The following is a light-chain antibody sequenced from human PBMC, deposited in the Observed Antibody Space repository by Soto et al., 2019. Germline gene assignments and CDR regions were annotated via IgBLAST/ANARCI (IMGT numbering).Light chain of an antibody. J-gene: IGLJ3*02. CDR1: SSSIGRST. V-gene: IGLV1-44*01. CDR3: VAWDDSPKGWV. CDR2: SNN. Sequence: QSVLTQPPSASRTPGQTVTISCSGGSSSIGRSTVNWYQQFPGTAPKLLIHSNNQRPSGVPDRVSGSKSGTSASLVISGLQSEDEADYYCVAWDDSPKGWVFGGGTKLTVL.